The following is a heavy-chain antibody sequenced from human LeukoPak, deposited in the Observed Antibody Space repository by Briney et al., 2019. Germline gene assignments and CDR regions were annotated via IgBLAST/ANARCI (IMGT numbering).Heavy chain of an antibody. CDR1: GFTFSSYW. CDR3: ARDQRYCSSSSCPWEPFDY. J-gene: IGHJ4*02. Sequence: GGSLRLSCAASGFTFSSYWMSWVRQAPGKGLEWVADIKQDGSEKYYVDSVKGRFTISRDNAKNSLYLQMNSLRAEDTAVYYCARDQRYCSSSSCPWEPFDYWGQGTLVTVSS. V-gene: IGHV3-7*05. D-gene: IGHD2-2*01. CDR2: IKQDGSEK.